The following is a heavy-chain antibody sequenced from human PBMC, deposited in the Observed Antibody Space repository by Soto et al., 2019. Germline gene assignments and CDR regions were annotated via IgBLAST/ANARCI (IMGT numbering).Heavy chain of an antibody. CDR1: GFTFRRFW. V-gene: IGHV3-7*01. CDR2: INGDGSGT. D-gene: IGHD2-8*01. J-gene: IGHJ3*01. Sequence: GGSLSLSCASSGFTFRRFWMTWVRQSPGKGLEWVANINGDGSGTNYVDSVKGRFTISRDNAKNSLYLQMNSLRPEDTALYFCVRDFSPDRVPVYYDALDLRGQGTMVTVSS. CDR3: VRDFSPDRVPVYYDALDL.